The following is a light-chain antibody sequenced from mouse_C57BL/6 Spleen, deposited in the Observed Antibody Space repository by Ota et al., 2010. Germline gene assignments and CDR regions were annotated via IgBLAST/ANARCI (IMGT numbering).Light chain of an antibody. CDR1: KNIKKY. CDR3: LQYDSLRT. J-gene: IGKJ1*01. Sequence: DIHDDAVSILTVCISGGQSXPSLAGQAKNIKKYIAWYQHKPGKGPRLVIHYTYLLQPGFPSRFSGSGSGRDLSFSISNLEPEDVATYYCLQYDSLRTFGGGTKLEIK. CDR2: YTY. V-gene: IGKV19-93*01.